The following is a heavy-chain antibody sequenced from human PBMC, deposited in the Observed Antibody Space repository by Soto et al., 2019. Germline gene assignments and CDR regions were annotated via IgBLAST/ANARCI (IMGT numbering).Heavy chain of an antibody. CDR3: ARVAGWFAELNWFDP. CDR2: IYYSGST. J-gene: IGHJ5*02. Sequence: SETLSLTCTVSGGSISSSSYYWGWIRQPPGKGLEWIGSIYYSGSTNYNPSLKSRVTISVDTSKNQFSLKLSSVTAADTAVYYCARVAGWFAELNWFDPWGQGTLVTSPQ. V-gene: IGHV4-39*07. CDR1: GGSISSSSYY. D-gene: IGHD3-10*01.